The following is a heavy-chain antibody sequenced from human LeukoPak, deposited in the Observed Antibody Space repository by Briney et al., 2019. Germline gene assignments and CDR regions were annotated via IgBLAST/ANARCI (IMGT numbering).Heavy chain of an antibody. V-gene: IGHV3-23*01. CDR2: ISGSGGST. CDR1: GFTFSNYA. CDR3: ASDSSGYYGVFDF. J-gene: IGHJ4*02. D-gene: IGHD3-22*01. Sequence: PGGSLRLSCAASGFTFSNYAMSWVRQAPGKGLEWVSAISGSGGSTYNADSVKGRFNISRDNSKNTLFLQMSSLSAEDTAVYYCASDSSGYYGVFDFWGQGTLVTVSS.